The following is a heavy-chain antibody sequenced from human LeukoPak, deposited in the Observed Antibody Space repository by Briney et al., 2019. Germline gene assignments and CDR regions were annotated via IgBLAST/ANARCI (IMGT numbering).Heavy chain of an antibody. CDR1: GFTFSSYW. Sequence: GGSLRLSCAASGFTFSSYWMSWARQAPGKGLEWVANIKQDGSEKYYVDSVKGRFTISRDNAKNSLYLQMNSLRAEDTAVYYCARRGVLEWLLSYYYYYGMDVWGQGTTVTVSS. V-gene: IGHV3-7*05. J-gene: IGHJ6*02. CDR3: ARRGVLEWLLSYYYYYGMDV. CDR2: IKQDGSEK. D-gene: IGHD3-3*01.